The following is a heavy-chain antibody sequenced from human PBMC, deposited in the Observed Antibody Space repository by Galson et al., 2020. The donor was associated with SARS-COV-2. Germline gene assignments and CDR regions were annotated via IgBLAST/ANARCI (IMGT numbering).Heavy chain of an antibody. V-gene: IGHV4-39*01. CDR2: IYYSGST. CDR1: GGSISSSSYY. J-gene: IGHJ4*02. Sequence: SETLSLTCTVSGGSISSSSYYWGWIRQPPGKGLEWIGSIYYSGSTYYNPSLKSRVTISVDTSKNQFSLKLSSVTAADTAVYYCASLNLGYYYDSSGYLSTGFDYWGQGTLVTVSS. D-gene: IGHD3-22*01. CDR3: ASLNLGYYYDSSGYLSTGFDY.